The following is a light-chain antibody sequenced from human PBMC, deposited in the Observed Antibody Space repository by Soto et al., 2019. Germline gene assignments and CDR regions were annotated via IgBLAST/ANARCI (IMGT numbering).Light chain of an antibody. CDR3: QQYNVWLRT. Sequence: EVVLTNSPVTLSLSPGERATLSCRASQSVTSSYLDWYQQGRGQRPRLLICGASTRATGIPARLRCSGSGTEFTLTISSLQSEDFAVYYCQQYNVWLRTFGQGTKVDIK. V-gene: IGKV3-15*01. CDR1: QSVTSSY. J-gene: IGKJ1*01. CDR2: GAS.